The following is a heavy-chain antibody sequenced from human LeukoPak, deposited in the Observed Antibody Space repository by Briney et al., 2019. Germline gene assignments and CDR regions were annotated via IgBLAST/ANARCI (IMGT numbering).Heavy chain of an antibody. D-gene: IGHD3-10*01. Sequence: SETLSLTCTVSSGSISSYYWSWIRQPPGKGLGWIWSIYYSGSTNYNPSLKSRVTISVDTSKNQFSLKLNSVTAADMAVYYCATGRGYYYYMDVWGKGTTVTVSS. CDR2: IYYSGST. J-gene: IGHJ6*03. V-gene: IGHV4-59*01. CDR1: SGSISSYY. CDR3: ATGRGYYYYMDV.